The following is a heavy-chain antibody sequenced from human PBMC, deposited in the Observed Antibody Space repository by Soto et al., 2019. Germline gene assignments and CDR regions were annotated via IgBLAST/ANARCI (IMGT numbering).Heavy chain of an antibody. CDR1: GGSFSGYY. D-gene: IGHD3-10*01. J-gene: IGHJ3*02. CDR3: ATRIRWFGESGAAFDI. Sequence: SETLSLTCAVYGGSFSGYYWSWIRQPPGKGLEWIGEINHSGSTYYNPSLKSRVTISVDTSKNQFSLKLSSVTAADTAVYYCATRIRWFGESGAAFDIWGQGTMVTVSS. V-gene: IGHV4-34*01. CDR2: INHSGST.